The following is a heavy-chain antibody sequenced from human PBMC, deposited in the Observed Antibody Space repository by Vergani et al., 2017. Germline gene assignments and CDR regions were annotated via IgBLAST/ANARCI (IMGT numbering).Heavy chain of an antibody. Sequence: QVQLVESGGGVVQPGRSLRLSCAASGFTFNQYGLHWVRPAPGKGLEWVAVTWYDGNNKQYADSVKGRFTISRDNSKSTMYLQMNSLRDEDTGVYYCARDLRLLYNRVDPWGQGTLVTVSS. CDR1: GFTFNQYG. CDR2: TWYDGNNK. D-gene: IGHD1-14*01. CDR3: ARDLRLLYNRVDP. J-gene: IGHJ5*02. V-gene: IGHV3-33*01.